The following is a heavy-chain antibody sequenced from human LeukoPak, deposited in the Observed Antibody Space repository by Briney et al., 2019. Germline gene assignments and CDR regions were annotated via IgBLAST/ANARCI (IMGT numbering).Heavy chain of an antibody. D-gene: IGHD1-26*01. V-gene: IGHV3-7*05. Sequence: GGSLRLSCGVSGFSLSNYWMTWVRQAPGKGLEWPGSVKEDGSERYHVDSLKGRFTISRDNAKNSLFLQLNSLGAEDTAVYYCARGYSYLDYWGQGALVTVSS. CDR1: GFSLSNYW. CDR2: VKEDGSER. J-gene: IGHJ4*02. CDR3: ARGYSYLDY.